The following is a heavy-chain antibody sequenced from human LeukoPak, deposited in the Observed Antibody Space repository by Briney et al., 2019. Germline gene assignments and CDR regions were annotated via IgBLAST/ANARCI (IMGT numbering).Heavy chain of an antibody. D-gene: IGHD3-22*01. V-gene: IGHV4-39*01. CDR2: IYYTKNT. CDR1: GGSISSGAYF. Sequence: PSETLSLTCTVFGGSISSGAYFWGWIRQPPGKGLEWIGSIYYTKNTYYNPSLKSRVTISVDTSKNQFSLKLGSVIAADTAVYYCARGVSGYQGYYNMDVWDKGTTVTVSS. J-gene: IGHJ6*03. CDR3: ARGVSGYQGYYNMDV.